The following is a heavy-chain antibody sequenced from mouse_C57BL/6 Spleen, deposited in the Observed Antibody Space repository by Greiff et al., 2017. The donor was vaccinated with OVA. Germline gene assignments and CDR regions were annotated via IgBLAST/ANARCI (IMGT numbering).Heavy chain of an antibody. CDR2: IYPRDGST. D-gene: IGHD1-1*01. V-gene: IGHV1-85*01. Sequence: QVQLQQSGPELVKPGASVKLSCKASGYTFTSYDINWVKPRPGQGLEWIGWIYPRDGSTKYNEKFKGKATLTVDTSSSTAYMGLHSLTSEDSAVYFCARRYYGSSRYFDVWGTGTTVTVSS. J-gene: IGHJ1*03. CDR1: GYTFTSYD. CDR3: ARRYYGSSRYFDV.